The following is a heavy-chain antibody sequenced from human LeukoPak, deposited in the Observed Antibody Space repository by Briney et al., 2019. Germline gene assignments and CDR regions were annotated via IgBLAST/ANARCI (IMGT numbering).Heavy chain of an antibody. CDR2: ITGNGGKT. CDR1: GFTFSISG. D-gene: IGHD3-16*01. CDR3: AKDWGI. Sequence: PGGSLRLSCAGSGFTFSISGMTWVRQAPGKGLEWVSGITGNGGKTYYADSVKGRFTISRDNSKNTLYLQMDSLRADDTAVYYCAKDWGIWGQGTLVTVSS. V-gene: IGHV3-23*01. J-gene: IGHJ4*02.